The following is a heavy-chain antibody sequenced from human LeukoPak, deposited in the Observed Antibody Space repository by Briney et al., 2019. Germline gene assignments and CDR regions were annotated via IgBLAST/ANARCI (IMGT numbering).Heavy chain of an antibody. CDR2: ISAYNGNT. CDR1: GYTFTSYG. V-gene: IGHV1-18*01. D-gene: IGHD2-8*02. CDR3: ARGSSPFTVNDWFDP. Sequence: ASVKVSCKASGYTFTSYGISWVRQAPGQGLEWMGWISAYNGNTNYAQKLQGRVTMTTDTSTSTAYMELRSLRSEDTAVYYCARGSSPFTVNDWFDPWGQGTLVTVSS. J-gene: IGHJ5*02.